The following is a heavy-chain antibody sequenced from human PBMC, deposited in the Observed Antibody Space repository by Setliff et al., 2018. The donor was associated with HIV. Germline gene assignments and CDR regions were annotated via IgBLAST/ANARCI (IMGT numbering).Heavy chain of an antibody. V-gene: IGHV5-51*01. CDR2: IYPGDSDT. D-gene: IGHD3-9*01. CDR3: ARQGDYHILTGYYSGPHDAFDI. CDR1: GYTFPHAW. Sequence: GESLKISCKGSGYTFPHAWIGWVRQMPGKGLEWMGIIYPGDSDTGYSPSFQGQVTISADKSISTAYLQWSSLKASDTAMYYCARQGDYHILTGYYSGPHDAFDIWGQGTMVTVSS. J-gene: IGHJ3*02.